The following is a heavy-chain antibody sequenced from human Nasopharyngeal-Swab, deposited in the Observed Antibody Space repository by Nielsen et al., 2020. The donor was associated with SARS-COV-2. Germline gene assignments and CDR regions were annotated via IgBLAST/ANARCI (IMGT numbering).Heavy chain of an antibody. D-gene: IGHD3-3*01. CDR2: IIPILGIA. CDR1: GGTFSSYA. CDR3: ARGCGITIFGVVTCYYMDI. J-gene: IGHJ6*03. Sequence: SVKVSCKASGGTFSSYAISWVRQAPGQGLEWMGRIIPILGIANYAQKFQGRVTITADKSTSTAYMELSSLRSEDTAVYYCARGCGITIFGVVTCYYMDIWGKGTTVTVSS. V-gene: IGHV1-69*04.